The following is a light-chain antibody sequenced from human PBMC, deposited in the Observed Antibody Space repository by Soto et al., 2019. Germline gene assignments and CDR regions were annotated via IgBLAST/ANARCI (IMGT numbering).Light chain of an antibody. Sequence: QSALTQPASVSGSPGQSITISCTGTSSDVGGYNYVSWYQQHPGKAPKLIIYEVNNRPSGVSNRFSGSKSGNTASLSISGLQAEDEADYYCTSYTSSSTLVFGTGTKLTVL. CDR3: TSYTSSSTLV. J-gene: IGLJ1*01. CDR1: SSDVGGYNY. V-gene: IGLV2-14*01. CDR2: EVN.